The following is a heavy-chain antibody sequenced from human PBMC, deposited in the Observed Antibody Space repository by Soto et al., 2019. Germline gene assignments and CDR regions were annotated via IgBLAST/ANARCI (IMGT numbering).Heavy chain of an antibody. CDR2: ISSDGTNK. CDR3: AKGRVGSVKFDY. CDR1: GLMFSSYC. D-gene: IGHD6-19*01. J-gene: IGHJ4*02. V-gene: IGHV3-30*18. Sequence: PGGSLRLSCAASGLMFSSYCIHWIRQAPGKGLEWVAAISSDGTNKHYADSVKGRFSVSRDNSKNTLYLQMNSLRPEDTAVFYCAKGRVGSVKFDYWGQGTLVTVSS.